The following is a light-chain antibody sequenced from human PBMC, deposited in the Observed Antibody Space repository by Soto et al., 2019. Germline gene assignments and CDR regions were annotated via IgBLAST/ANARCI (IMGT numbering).Light chain of an antibody. CDR3: QQYDSYSWT. CDR1: QSISSY. J-gene: IGKJ1*01. CDR2: AAS. V-gene: IGKV1-39*01. Sequence: DIQMTQSPSSLSASVGDRVTITCRASQSISSYLNWYQQKPGKAPKLLIYAASSLESGVPSRFSGSGSGTEFTLTISSLQTDDFATYYCQQYDSYSWTFGQGTKVDIK.